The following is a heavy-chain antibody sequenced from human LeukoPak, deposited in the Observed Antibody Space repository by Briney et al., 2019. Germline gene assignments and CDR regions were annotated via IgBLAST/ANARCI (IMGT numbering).Heavy chain of an antibody. J-gene: IGHJ6*03. CDR2: MNLNSGNT. Sequence: ASVKVSCKASGYTFTSYDINWVRQATGQGLEWMGWMNLNSGNTGSAQKFQGRVTMTRNTSISTAYMELSSLRSEDTAVYYCARGFQQLIPYYHYMDVRGKGTTVTISS. D-gene: IGHD6-13*01. V-gene: IGHV1-8*01. CDR1: GYTFTSYD. CDR3: ARGFQQLIPYYHYMDV.